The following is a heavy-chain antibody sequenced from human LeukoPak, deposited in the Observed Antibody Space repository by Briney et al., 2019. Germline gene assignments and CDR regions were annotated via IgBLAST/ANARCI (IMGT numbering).Heavy chain of an antibody. V-gene: IGHV1-69*01. D-gene: IGHD6-13*01. J-gene: IGHJ5*02. CDR2: IIPIFGTA. Sequence: SVKVSCKASGGTFISYAISWVRQAPGQGLEWMGGIIPIFGTANYAQKFQGRATITADESTSTAYMELSSLRSEDTAVYYCARDRGIAAADPNGGFDPWGQGTLVTVSS. CDR1: GGTFISYA. CDR3: ARDRGIAAADPNGGFDP.